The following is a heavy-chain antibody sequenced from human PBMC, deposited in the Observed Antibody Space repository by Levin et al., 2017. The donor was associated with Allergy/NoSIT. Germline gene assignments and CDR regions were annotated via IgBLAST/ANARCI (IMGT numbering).Heavy chain of an antibody. CDR1: GFTVSSNY. D-gene: IGHD1-26*01. V-gene: IGHV3-53*01. CDR2: IYSGGST. J-gene: IGHJ3*02. Sequence: GESLKISCAASGFTVSSNYMSWVRQAPGKGLEWVSVIYSGGSTYYADSVKGRFTISRDNSKNTLYLQMNSLRAEDTAVYYCAGGSYSDAFDIWGQGTMVTVSS. CDR3: AGGSYSDAFDI.